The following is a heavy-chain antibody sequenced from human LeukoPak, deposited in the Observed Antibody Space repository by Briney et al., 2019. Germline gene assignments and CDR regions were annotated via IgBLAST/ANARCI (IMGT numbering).Heavy chain of an antibody. V-gene: IGHV4-61*02. CDR3: AREPHPWDCSSTSCYLTAFDI. CDR2: IYTSGST. CDR1: GGSISSGSYY. Sequence: PSETLSLTCTVSGGSISSGSYYWSWIRQPAGKGLEWIGRIYTSGSTNYNPSLKSRVTISVDTSKNQFSLKLSSVTAADTAVYYCAREPHPWDCSSTSCYLTAFDIWGQGTMVTVSS. J-gene: IGHJ3*02. D-gene: IGHD2-2*01.